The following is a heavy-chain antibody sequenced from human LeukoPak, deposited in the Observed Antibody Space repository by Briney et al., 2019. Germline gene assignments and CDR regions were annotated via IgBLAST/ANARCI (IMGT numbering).Heavy chain of an antibody. CDR1: GYTFTSYG. D-gene: IGHD6-13*01. V-gene: IGHV1-18*01. CDR2: ISAYNGNT. Sequence: VASVKVSCKASGYTFTSYGISWVRQAPGQGLEWMGWISAYNGNTNYAQKLQGRVTMTTDTSTSTAYMELRSLGSDDTAVYYCARDLSPHGSSSWYGMMGYWGQGTLVTVSS. J-gene: IGHJ4*02. CDR3: ARDLSPHGSSSWYGMMGY.